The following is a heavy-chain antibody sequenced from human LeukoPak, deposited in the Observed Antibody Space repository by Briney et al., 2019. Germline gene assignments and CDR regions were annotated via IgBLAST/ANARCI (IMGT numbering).Heavy chain of an antibody. J-gene: IGHJ4*02. CDR2: VYYTGYS. Sequence: PSETLSLTCSVSGGLISSSGNFYWGWIRQVPGKGLEWIGSVYYTGYSYDNPSLKSRVTVSVDTSKNQFSLKLNSVTAADTAVYYCARGPPGIAAAGTSNQAAYWGQGTLVTVSS. V-gene: IGHV4-39*01. D-gene: IGHD6-13*01. CDR1: GGLISSSGNFY. CDR3: ARGPPGIAAAGTSNQAAY.